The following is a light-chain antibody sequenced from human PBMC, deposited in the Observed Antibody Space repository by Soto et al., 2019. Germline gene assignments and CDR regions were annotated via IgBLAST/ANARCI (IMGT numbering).Light chain of an antibody. CDR1: QGISTY. J-gene: IGKJ5*01. Sequence: DIQLTQSPSFLSASVGDRVTITCRASQGISTYLAWYQQKPGKAPELLIYVASTLQSGVPSRFSGSGSGTEFTLTISSLQPEDFATYYCQQVFTYPFTFGQGTRLEIK. CDR3: QQVFTYPFT. CDR2: VAS. V-gene: IGKV1-9*01.